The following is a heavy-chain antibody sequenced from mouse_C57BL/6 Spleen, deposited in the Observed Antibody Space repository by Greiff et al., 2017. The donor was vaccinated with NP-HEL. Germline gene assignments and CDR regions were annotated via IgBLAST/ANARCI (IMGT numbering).Heavy chain of an antibody. CDR2: INPSNGGT. D-gene: IGHD1-1*01. CDR1: GYTFTSYW. J-gene: IGHJ2*01. CDR3: ASPLYHGGFFDY. Sequence: VQLQQSGTELVKPGASVKLSCKASGYTFTSYWMHWVKQRPGQGLEWIGNINPSNGGTNYNEKFKSKATLTVDKSSSTAYMQLSSLTSEDSAVYYCASPLYHGGFFDYWGQGTTLTVSS. V-gene: IGHV1-53*01.